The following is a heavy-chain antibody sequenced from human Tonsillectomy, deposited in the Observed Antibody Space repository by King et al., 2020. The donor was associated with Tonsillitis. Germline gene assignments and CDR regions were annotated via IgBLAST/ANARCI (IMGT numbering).Heavy chain of an antibody. J-gene: IGHJ4*02. CDR3: AADKWGSYFDY. V-gene: IGHV5-51*01. CDR1: GYTFASYW. CDR2: IQPGDSDT. Sequence: QLVQSGTEVKKPGESLTISCQGSGYTFASYWIGWVRQMPGKGLEWMGIIQPGDSDTRYSPSFEGQVIFSVDKSINTAYLQWISLQASDTAIYYCAADKWGSYFDYWGQGTPVTVSS. D-gene: IGHD2-15*01.